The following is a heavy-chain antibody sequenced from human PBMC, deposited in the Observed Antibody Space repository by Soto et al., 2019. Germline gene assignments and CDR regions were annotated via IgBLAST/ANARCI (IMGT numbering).Heavy chain of an antibody. D-gene: IGHD3-3*01. CDR3: AREEAKIGRYFQH. Sequence: QVQLVQSGAEVKKPGSSVKVSCKASGGTFSSYAISWVRQAPGQGLEWMGGIIPIFGTANYAQKFQGRVTITAEESTSTAYMERSSLRSEDTAVYYCAREEAKIGRYFQHWGQGTLVTVSS. CDR1: GGTFSSYA. J-gene: IGHJ1*01. CDR2: IIPIFGTA. V-gene: IGHV1-69*01.